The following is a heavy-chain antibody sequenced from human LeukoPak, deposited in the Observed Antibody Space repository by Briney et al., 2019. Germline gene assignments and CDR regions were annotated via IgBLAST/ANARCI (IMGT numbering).Heavy chain of an antibody. D-gene: IGHD6-25*01. CDR1: GFTFSSYA. J-gene: IGHJ4*02. Sequence: GGSLRLSCAASGFTFSSYAMSWVRQAPGKGLEWISVISGSGDSTYYADSVKGRFTISRDNAKNSLYLQMNSLRAEDTAVYYCAREDASGFDYWGQGTLVTVSS. CDR3: AREDASGFDY. CDR2: ISGSGDST. V-gene: IGHV3-23*01.